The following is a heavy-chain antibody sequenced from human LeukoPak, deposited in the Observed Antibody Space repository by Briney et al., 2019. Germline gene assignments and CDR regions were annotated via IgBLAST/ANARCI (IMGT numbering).Heavy chain of an antibody. CDR3: TRDRSRAEDD. D-gene: IGHD1-14*01. Sequence: GGSLRLSCAASGFTFSGHWMSWVRQAPGKGLEWVANINQGGSDKYYVDPVKGRFTISRDNANNLLYLQMNSLRGEDTAVYYRTRDRSRAEDDWGQGTLVTVSS. CDR2: INQGGSDK. V-gene: IGHV3-7*01. CDR1: GFTFSGHW. J-gene: IGHJ4*02.